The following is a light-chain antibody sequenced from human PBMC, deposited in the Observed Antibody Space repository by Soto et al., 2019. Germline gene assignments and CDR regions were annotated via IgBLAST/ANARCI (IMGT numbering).Light chain of an antibody. Sequence: EIVLTQSPGTLSLSPGERATLSCRASQSFSSSYLAWYQQKPGQAPRLLIYGASNRATGIPDRFSGSGSGTDFTLTITRLETEDFAVYYCQQYGTSPRTFGGGTKVDIK. CDR2: GAS. V-gene: IGKV3-20*01. J-gene: IGKJ4*01. CDR1: QSFSSSY. CDR3: QQYGTSPRT.